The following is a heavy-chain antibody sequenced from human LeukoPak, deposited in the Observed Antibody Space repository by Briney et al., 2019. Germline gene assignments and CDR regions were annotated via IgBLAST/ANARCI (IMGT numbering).Heavy chain of an antibody. CDR2: ISSNGGST. CDR3: ARYEGDYYDTSGHYSTYYFDY. D-gene: IGHD3-22*01. V-gene: IGHV3-64*01. Sequence: GGSLRLSCSASGFTFSDYSMHWVRQAPGKGLEYVSAISSNGGSTYYASSVKGRFTISRDNSKNTLYLQMGSLRAEDTAVYYCARYEGDYYDTSGHYSTYYFDYWGQGTLVTVSS. CDR1: GFTFSDYS. J-gene: IGHJ4*02.